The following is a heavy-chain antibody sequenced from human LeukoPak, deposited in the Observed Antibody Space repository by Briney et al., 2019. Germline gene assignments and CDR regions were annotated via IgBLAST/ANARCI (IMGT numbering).Heavy chain of an antibody. J-gene: IGHJ3*02. CDR1: GYTFTSYD. Sequence: ASVKVSCKASGYTFTSYDINWVRQATGQGLEWMGWMNPNSDNTGYAQKFQGRVTITRNTSISTAYMELSSLRSEDTAVYYCARGAWELLRGDDAFDIWGQGTMVTVSS. CDR2: MNPNSDNT. CDR3: ARGAWELLRGDDAFDI. D-gene: IGHD1-26*01. V-gene: IGHV1-8*03.